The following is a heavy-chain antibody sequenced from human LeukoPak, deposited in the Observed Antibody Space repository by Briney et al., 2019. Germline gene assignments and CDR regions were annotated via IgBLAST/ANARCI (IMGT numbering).Heavy chain of an antibody. V-gene: IGHV3-23*01. D-gene: IGHD3-3*01. J-gene: IGHJ4*02. Sequence: GGSLRLSCAASGFTFSKYYMSWVRQAPGKGLEWVSAISGSGGSTYYADSVKGRFTISRDNSKNTLYLQMNSLRAEDTAVYYCAKDVGTYYDFWSGYPDYWGQGTLVTVSS. CDR3: AKDVGTYYDFWSGYPDY. CDR2: ISGSGGST. CDR1: GFTFSKYY.